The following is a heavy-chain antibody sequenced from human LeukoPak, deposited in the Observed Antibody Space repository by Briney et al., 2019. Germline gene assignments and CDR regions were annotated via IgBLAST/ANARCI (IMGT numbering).Heavy chain of an antibody. CDR2: IIPIFGTA. Sequence: SVKVSCKASGGTFSSYAISWVRQAPGQGLEWMGGIIPIFGTANYAQKFQGRVTITADESTSTAYMELSSLRSEDTAVYYCARDVVVLAAAGIHGSSYYYYGMDVWGQGTTVTVSS. CDR3: ARDVVVLAAAGIHGSSYYYYGMDV. V-gene: IGHV1-69*13. J-gene: IGHJ6*02. D-gene: IGHD6-13*01. CDR1: GGTFSSYA.